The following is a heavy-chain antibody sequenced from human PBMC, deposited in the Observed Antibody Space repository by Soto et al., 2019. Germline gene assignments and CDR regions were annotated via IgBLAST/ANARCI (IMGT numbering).Heavy chain of an antibody. CDR1: GGTFSTYA. CDR2: IIPMFGTA. D-gene: IGHD5-18*01. Sequence: QVQLVQSGAEVKKPESSVKVSCKAPGGTFSTYAISWVRQAPGQGLEWMGGIIPMFGTANYEQRFQDRVTSTADESTNTVYMELSSLRSEDTAVYFCASGIQLWLRRINNGYSGWGQGTLVTVSS. CDR3: ASGIQLWLRRINNGYSG. J-gene: IGHJ4*02. V-gene: IGHV1-69*12.